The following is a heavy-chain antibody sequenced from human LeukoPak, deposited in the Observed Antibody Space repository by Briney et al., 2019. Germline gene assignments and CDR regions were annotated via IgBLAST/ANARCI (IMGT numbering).Heavy chain of an antibody. V-gene: IGHV1-18*01. Sequence: ASVKVSCKASGYTFTSYGISWVRQAPGQGLEWMGWISAYNGNTNYAQKLQGRVTMTEDTSTDTAYMELSSLRSEDTAVYYCATSDRYSGSYYPWGQGTLVTVSS. CDR1: GYTFTSYG. CDR2: ISAYNGNT. J-gene: IGHJ5*02. D-gene: IGHD1-26*01. CDR3: ATSDRYSGSYYP.